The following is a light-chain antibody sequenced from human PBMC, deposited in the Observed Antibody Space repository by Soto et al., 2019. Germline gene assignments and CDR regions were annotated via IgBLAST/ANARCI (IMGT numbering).Light chain of an antibody. CDR2: AAS. CDR3: QQYKT. J-gene: IGKJ1*01. CDR1: PGIINY. V-gene: IGKV1-27*01. Sequence: DIQMTQSPSSLSASVGDRVTITCRASPGIINYLAWYQQKPGKVPKLLIYAASTLQSGVPSRFSGSGSGTEFTLTISSLQPDDFATYYCQQYKTFGQGTKVDI.